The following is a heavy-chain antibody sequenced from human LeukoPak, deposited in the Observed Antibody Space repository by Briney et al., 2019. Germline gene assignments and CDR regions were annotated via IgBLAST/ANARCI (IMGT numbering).Heavy chain of an antibody. V-gene: IGHV4-34*01. CDR2: INHSGTT. CDR3: SRGPIYYYGSGSYRRYFDY. CDR1: GGSFSGYY. J-gene: IGHJ4*02. Sequence: PSETLSLTCAVYGGSFSGYYWSWIPQPPGKGLEWSGEINHSGTTNYNTSLKSRVTISVDTSKNQFSLKLSSETAADTAVYCCSRGPIYYYGSGSYRRYFDYGGQGTLVTVPS. D-gene: IGHD3-10*01.